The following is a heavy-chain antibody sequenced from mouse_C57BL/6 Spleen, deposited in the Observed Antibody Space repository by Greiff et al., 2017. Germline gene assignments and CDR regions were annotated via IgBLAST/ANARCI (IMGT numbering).Heavy chain of an antibody. Sequence: VMLVESGPGLVQPSQSLSITCTVSGFSLTSYGVHWVRQSPGKGLEWLGVIWSGGSTDYNAAFISRLSISKDNSKSQVFFKMNSLQADDTAIYYCARKAGGDYGKGGYAMDYWGQGTSVTVSS. CDR3: ARKAGGDYGKGGYAMDY. CDR1: GFSLTSYG. CDR2: IWSGGST. J-gene: IGHJ4*01. D-gene: IGHD1-1*02. V-gene: IGHV2-2*01.